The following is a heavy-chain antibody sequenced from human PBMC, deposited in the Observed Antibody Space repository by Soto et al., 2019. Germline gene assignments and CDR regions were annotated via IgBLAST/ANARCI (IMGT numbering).Heavy chain of an antibody. Sequence: QEQLVQSGAEVKKPGSSVKVSCKASGGPFSSYPISWVRQVPGQGLEWKGGIIPVFQTAYYTQRFQGRVTITADDSTNTAYMELSSLRSEDTAIYYCARGGSGYTWFNEFWGQGTLVTVSS. V-gene: IGHV1-69*01. CDR1: GGPFSSYP. J-gene: IGHJ4*02. CDR3: ARGGSGYTWFNEF. CDR2: IIPVFQTA. D-gene: IGHD3-22*01.